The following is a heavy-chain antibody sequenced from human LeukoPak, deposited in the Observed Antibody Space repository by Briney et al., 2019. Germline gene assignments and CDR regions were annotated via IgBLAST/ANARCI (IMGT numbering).Heavy chain of an antibody. CDR2: ISSSGSAI. D-gene: IGHD6-13*01. J-gene: IGHJ4*02. Sequence: PGGSLRLSCAASGFIFSDYYMSWIRQAPGKGLEWVSDISSSGSAIFYADSVKGRLTISRDNAKNSLYLQMNSLRAEDTAVYYCARSPYSSSCFSFDSWGQGTLAPVSS. V-gene: IGHV3-11*04. CDR3: ARSPYSSSCFSFDS. CDR1: GFIFSDYY.